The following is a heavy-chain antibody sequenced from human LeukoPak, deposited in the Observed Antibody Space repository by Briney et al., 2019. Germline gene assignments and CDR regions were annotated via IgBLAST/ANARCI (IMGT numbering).Heavy chain of an antibody. CDR3: ARGVFLRSWFDP. V-gene: IGHV4-34*01. D-gene: IGHD2/OR15-2a*01. CDR1: GGSFSSYY. J-gene: IGHJ5*02. Sequence: SETLSLTSAVYGGSFSSYYWSWIRQPPGKGLEWIGEINHSGSTNYNPSLKSRVTISVDTSKNQFSLKLSSVTAADTAVYYCARGVFLRSWFDPWGQGTLVTVSS. CDR2: INHSGST.